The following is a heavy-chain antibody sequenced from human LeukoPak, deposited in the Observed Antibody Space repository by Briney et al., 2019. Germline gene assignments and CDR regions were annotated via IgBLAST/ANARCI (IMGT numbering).Heavy chain of an antibody. CDR1: GGSISSGGYS. CDR2: IYHSGST. CDR3: ARDNYRYGLDY. J-gene: IGHJ4*02. V-gene: IGHV4-30-2*01. D-gene: IGHD5-18*01. Sequence: SQTLSLTCAVSGGSISSGGYSWSWIRQPPGKGLEWIGYIYHSGSTYYNPSLKSRVTISVDRSKNQFSLKLRSVTAADTAVYYCARDNYRYGLDYWGQGTLVTVSS.